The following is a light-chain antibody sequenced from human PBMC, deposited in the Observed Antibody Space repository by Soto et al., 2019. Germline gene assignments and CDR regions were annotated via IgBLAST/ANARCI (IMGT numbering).Light chain of an antibody. CDR3: QAWDSSSVV. Sequence: SYELTQSPSVSVSPGQTATITCSGDKLGDKYAYWYQQKPGQSPVVVIYEDTKRPSGIPERFSGSNSGNTATLTISGTQAMDEADYYCQAWDSSSVVFSGGTKLTVL. J-gene: IGLJ2*01. CDR1: KLGDKY. V-gene: IGLV3-1*01. CDR2: EDT.